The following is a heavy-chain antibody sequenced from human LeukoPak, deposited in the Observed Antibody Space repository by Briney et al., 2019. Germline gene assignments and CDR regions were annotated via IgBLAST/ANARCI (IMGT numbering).Heavy chain of an antibody. CDR3: AKDGNIVVVPAAISAEYFQH. CDR2: ISGSGGST. CDR1: GFTFSSYA. D-gene: IGHD2-2*02. V-gene: IGHV3-23*01. Sequence: GGSLRLSCAASGFTFSSYAMSWVRQAPGKGLEWVSAISGSGGSTYYADSVKGRFTISRDNSKNTLYLQMNSLRAEDTAVYYCAKDGNIVVVPAAISAEYFQHWGQGTLVTVSS. J-gene: IGHJ1*01.